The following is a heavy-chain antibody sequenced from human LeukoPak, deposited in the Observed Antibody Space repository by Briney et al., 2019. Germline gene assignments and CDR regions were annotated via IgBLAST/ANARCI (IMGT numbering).Heavy chain of an antibody. CDR3: ANDILTGYYGPPMGY. J-gene: IGHJ4*02. D-gene: IGHD3-9*01. CDR1: GFTFSSYG. Sequence: PGGSLRLSCAASGFTFSSYGTHWVRQAPGKGLEWVAFIRYDGSNKYYADSVKGRFTISRDNSKNTLYLQMNSLRAEDTAVYYCANDILTGYYGPPMGYWGQGTLVTVSS. V-gene: IGHV3-30*02. CDR2: IRYDGSNK.